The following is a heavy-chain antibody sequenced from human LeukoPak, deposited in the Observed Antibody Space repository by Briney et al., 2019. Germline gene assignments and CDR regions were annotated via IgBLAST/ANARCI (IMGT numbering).Heavy chain of an antibody. CDR2: ISGSGGST. J-gene: IGHJ4*02. V-gene: IGHV3-23*01. CDR1: GFTFSSYA. CDR3: AKDRMIVVVITSDYFDY. D-gene: IGHD3-22*01. Sequence: GGSLRLSCAASGFTFSSYAMSWVRQAPGKGLEWVSAISGSGGSTYYADSVKGRFTISRDNSKNTLYLQMNSLRAEDTAVYYCAKDRMIVVVITSDYFDYWGQGTLVTASS.